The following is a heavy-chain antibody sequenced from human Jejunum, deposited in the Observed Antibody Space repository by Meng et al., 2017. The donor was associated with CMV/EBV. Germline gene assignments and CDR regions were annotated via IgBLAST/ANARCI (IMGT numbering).Heavy chain of an antibody. Sequence: GFPVNSNFMAWVRQAPGKGLEWVPVSYSAGMTYYADSVKGRFTISRDNSKNTMYLQMNGLRLEDTAMYYCATEVAVRNYFSYGMDVWGQGTAVTVSS. CDR1: GFPVNSNF. CDR2: SYSAGMT. J-gene: IGHJ6*02. CDR3: ATEVAVRNYFSYGMDV. D-gene: IGHD3-10*01. V-gene: IGHV3-66*02.